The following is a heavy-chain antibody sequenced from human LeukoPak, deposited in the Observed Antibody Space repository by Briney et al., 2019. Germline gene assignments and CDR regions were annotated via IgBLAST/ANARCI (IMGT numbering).Heavy chain of an antibody. CDR1: GGSISSGSYY. J-gene: IGHJ5*02. Sequence: TSQTLSLTCTVSGGSISSGSYYWSWIRQPAGKGQEWIGRIYTNGSTNYNPSLKSRVTISVDTSKNQFSLKLSSVTAADTAVYYCARDKVEVVAATPNNWFDPWGQGTLVTVSS. CDR2: IYTNGST. CDR3: ARDKVEVVAATPNNWFDP. V-gene: IGHV4-61*02. D-gene: IGHD2-15*01.